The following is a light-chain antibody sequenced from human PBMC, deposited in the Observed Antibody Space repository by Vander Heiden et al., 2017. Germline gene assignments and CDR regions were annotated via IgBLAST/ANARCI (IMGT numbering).Light chain of an antibody. CDR3: QQYNRYST. Sequence: IQKHQSPATVSASVGDRVTITCRASENINNWLAWYQQKPGNAPKLLIYKASSLESGVPSRFSGSGSGTEFTLTISSLQPDDFAGYYCQQYNRYSTFGQGTKVEVK. J-gene: IGKJ1*01. CDR1: ENINNW. V-gene: IGKV1-5*03. CDR2: KAS.